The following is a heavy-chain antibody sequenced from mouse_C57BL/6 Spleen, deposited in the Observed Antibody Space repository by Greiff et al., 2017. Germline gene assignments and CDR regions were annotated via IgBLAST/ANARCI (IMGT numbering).Heavy chain of an antibody. V-gene: IGHV1-80*01. CDR3: ARWETTVVANFDY. Sequence: QVQLQQSGAELVKPGASVKLSCKASGYAFSSYWMNWVKQRLGKGLEGIGQIYPGDGDTTYNGKFKGKATLTADKSSSTAYMQRSSLTSEDSAVYFCARWETTVVANFDYWGQGTTLTVSS. D-gene: IGHD1-1*01. J-gene: IGHJ2*01. CDR2: IYPGDGDT. CDR1: GYAFSSYW.